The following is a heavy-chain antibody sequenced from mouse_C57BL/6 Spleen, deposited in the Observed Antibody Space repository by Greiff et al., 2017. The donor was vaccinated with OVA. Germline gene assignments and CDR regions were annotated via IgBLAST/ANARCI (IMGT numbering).Heavy chain of an antibody. Sequence: EVQVVESGGGLVKPGGSLKLSCAASGFTFSDYGMHWVRQAPEKGLEWVAYISRGSSTIYYADTVKGRSTISRDNAKNTLFLQMTSLRSEDTAMYYGARFTTGVARFRYFDVWGTGTTVTVSS. CDR1: GFTFSDYG. J-gene: IGHJ1*03. D-gene: IGHD1-1*01. CDR3: ARFTTGVARFRYFDV. CDR2: ISRGSSTI. V-gene: IGHV5-17*01.